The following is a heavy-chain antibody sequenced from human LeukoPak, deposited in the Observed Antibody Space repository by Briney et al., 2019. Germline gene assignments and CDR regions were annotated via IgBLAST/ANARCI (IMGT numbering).Heavy chain of an antibody. V-gene: IGHV4-34*01. D-gene: IGHD3-3*01. CDR2: INHSGST. CDR1: GGSFSGYY. Sequence: PSETLSLTCAVYGGSFSGYYWSWIRQPPGKGLEWIGEINHSGSTNYNPSLKSRVTISVDTSKNQFSLKLSSVTAADTAVYYCARDPLSGYRYWYFDLWGRGTLVTVSS. CDR3: ARDPLSGYRYWYFDL. J-gene: IGHJ2*01.